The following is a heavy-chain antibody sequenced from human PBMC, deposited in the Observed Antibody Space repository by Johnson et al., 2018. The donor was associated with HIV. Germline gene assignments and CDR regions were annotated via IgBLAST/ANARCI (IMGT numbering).Heavy chain of an antibody. J-gene: IGHJ3*02. Sequence: VQLVESGGGLVQPGGSLRLSCAASGFTVSRNYMSWVRQAPGQGLEWVPVIYSGGSTYYAASVKGRFTIPRDNSKNTLYLQMNSLRAEDTAVYYCARDASYYGSANDAFDIWGQGTMVTVSS. CDR1: GFTVSRNY. V-gene: IGHV3-66*01. CDR2: IYSGGST. CDR3: ARDASYYGSANDAFDI. D-gene: IGHD3-10*01.